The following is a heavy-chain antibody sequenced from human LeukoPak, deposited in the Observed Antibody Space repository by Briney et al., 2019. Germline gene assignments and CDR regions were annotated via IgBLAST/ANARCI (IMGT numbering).Heavy chain of an antibody. D-gene: IGHD3-22*01. J-gene: IGHJ4*02. CDR3: ARDYCDSRVPDY. Sequence: ASVKVSCKASGYTFTGYYMRWVRQAPGQGLERMGWINPNSGGTNYAQKFQGRVTMTRDTSISTAYMELSRLRSDDTAVYYCARDYCDSRVPDYWGQGTLVTVSS. CDR1: GYTFTGYY. CDR2: INPNSGGT. V-gene: IGHV1-2*02.